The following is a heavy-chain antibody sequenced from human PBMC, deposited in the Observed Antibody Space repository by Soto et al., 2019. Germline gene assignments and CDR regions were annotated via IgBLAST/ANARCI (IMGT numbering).Heavy chain of an antibody. CDR1: GVSVRSSSYY. CDR3: ARHEGGAAAARPLDS. Sequence: QVRLQESGPGLVKSSGTLSLTCTVSGVSVRSSSYYWGWIRQPPGKGLEWIASIYYSGRTHSNPALKRRVTMSIEPYTNQFSLKMNSVTAADTAVYYCARHEGGAAAARPLDSWGQGTLVTVSS. J-gene: IGHJ4*02. D-gene: IGHD6-13*01. CDR2: IYYSGRT. V-gene: IGHV4-39*01.